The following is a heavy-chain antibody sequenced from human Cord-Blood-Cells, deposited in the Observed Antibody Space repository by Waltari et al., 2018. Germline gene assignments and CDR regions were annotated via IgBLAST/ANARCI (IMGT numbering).Heavy chain of an antibody. D-gene: IGHD2-2*01. Sequence: QVQLVQSGAEVKKPGSSVKVSCKASGGTFRGYAISWVRQAPGQGLEWVGRMLPIVGTAKYEHKSKGRVTITADESTSTAYMEPSSRRSEDTAVYYCARTTGSIVVVPAARGAFDIWGQGTMVTVSS. J-gene: IGHJ3*02. CDR3: ARTTGSIVVVPAARGAFDI. CDR1: GGTFRGYA. V-gene: IGHV1-69*01. CDR2: MLPIVGTA.